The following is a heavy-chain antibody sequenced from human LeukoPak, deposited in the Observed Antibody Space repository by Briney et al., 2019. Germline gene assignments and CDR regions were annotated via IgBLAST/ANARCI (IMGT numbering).Heavy chain of an antibody. D-gene: IGHD3-10*01. V-gene: IGHV3-23*01. Sequence: GGSLRLSCAASGFTFSSYAMSWVRQAPGKGLEWVSAISGSGGSTYYADSVKGRFTTSRDNSKNTLYLQMNSLRAEDTAVYYCAKDSKVLWFGEGPNWGQGTLVTVSS. CDR2: ISGSGGST. J-gene: IGHJ4*02. CDR3: AKDSKVLWFGEGPN. CDR1: GFTFSSYA.